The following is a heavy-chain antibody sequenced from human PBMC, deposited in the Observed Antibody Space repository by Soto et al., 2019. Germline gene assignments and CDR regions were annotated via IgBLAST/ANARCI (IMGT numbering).Heavy chain of an antibody. Sequence: ASVKVSCKASGYTFTGYYMHWVRQAPGQGLEWMGWINPNSGGTNYSQKFQGRVTITRDTSASTAYMELSSLRSEDTAVYYCARDTTFTIFGVVARPRTFDYWGQGTLVTVSS. CDR1: GYTFTGYY. D-gene: IGHD3-3*01. V-gene: IGHV1-2*02. J-gene: IGHJ4*02. CDR2: INPNSGGT. CDR3: ARDTTFTIFGVVARPRTFDY.